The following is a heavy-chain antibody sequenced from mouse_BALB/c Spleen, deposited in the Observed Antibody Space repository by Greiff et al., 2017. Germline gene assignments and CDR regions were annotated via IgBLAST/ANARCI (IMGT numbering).Heavy chain of an antibody. CDR1: GYAFSSYW. J-gene: IGHJ3*01. Sequence: QVQLQQSGAELVRPGSSVKISCKASGYAFSSYWMNWVKQRPGQGLEWIGQIYPGDGDTNYNGKFKGKATLTADKSSSTAYMQLSSLTSEDSAVYFCANWAWFAYWGQGTLVTVSA. D-gene: IGHD4-1*01. CDR2: IYPGDGDT. V-gene: IGHV1-80*01. CDR3: ANWAWFAY.